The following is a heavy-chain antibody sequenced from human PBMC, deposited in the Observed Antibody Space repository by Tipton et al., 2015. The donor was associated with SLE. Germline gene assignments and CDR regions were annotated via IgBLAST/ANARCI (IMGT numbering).Heavy chain of an antibody. CDR3: VRALRNDRNLDA. Sequence: QSGPEVKKPGASVKVSCRASGYTFTTYDINWVRQATGQGLEWMGWMNPHSGNSGSAQKFQGRITMTGDTSINTAHMELSSLTSEDTAVYYCVRALRNDRNLDAWGKGTTVTVSS. V-gene: IGHV1-8*02. J-gene: IGHJ6*04. CDR2: MNPHSGNS. CDR1: GYTFTTYD.